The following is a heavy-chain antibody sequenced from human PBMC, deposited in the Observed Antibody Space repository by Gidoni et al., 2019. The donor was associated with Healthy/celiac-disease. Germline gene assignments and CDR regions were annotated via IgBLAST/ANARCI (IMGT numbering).Heavy chain of an antibody. CDR3: AKDSGYSSSWYYYYGMDV. V-gene: IGHV3-30*18. D-gene: IGHD6-6*01. CDR2: ISYDGSNK. Sequence: QVQLVESGGGVVQPGRSLRLSCAASGFTFSSYGMHWVRQAPGKGLEWVAVISYDGSNKYYADSVKGRFTISRDNSKNTLYLQMNSLRAEDTAVYYCAKDSGYSSSWYYYYGMDVWGQGTTVTVSS. J-gene: IGHJ6*02. CDR1: GFTFSSYG.